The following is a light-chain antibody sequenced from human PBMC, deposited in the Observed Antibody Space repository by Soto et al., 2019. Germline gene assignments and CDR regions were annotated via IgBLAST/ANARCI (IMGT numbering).Light chain of an antibody. Sequence: EIVLTQSPGALSLSPGERATLSCRASQSVRSNLAWYQQKPGQAPRLVIYAASTRATGIPDRFSGSGSGTDFTLTISRLEPEDLAVYYCQQYGSLVTFGQGTKVDIK. CDR2: AAS. J-gene: IGKJ1*01. V-gene: IGKV3-20*01. CDR3: QQYGSLVT. CDR1: QSVRSN.